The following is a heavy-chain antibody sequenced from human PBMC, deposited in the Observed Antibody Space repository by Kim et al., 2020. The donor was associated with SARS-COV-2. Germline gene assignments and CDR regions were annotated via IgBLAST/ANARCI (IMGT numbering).Heavy chain of an antibody. CDR2: MYYSGST. D-gene: IGHD3-10*01. V-gene: IGHV4-59*13. J-gene: IGHJ5*02. CDR1: GGSISSYY. CDR3: ARAMVRGVIRFVWFDP. Sequence: SETLSLTCTVSGGSISSYYWSWIRQPPGKGLEWIGYMYYSGSTNYNPSLKSRVTISVDTSKNQFSLKLSSVTAADTAVYYCARAMVRGVIRFVWFDPWGQGTLVTVSS.